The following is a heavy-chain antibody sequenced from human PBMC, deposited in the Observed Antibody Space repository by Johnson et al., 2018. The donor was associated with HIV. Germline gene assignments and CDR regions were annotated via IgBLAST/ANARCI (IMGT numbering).Heavy chain of an antibody. J-gene: IGHJ3*01. Sequence: VQLVESGGGVVQPGGSLRLSCTASGFAFVSYAMSWVRQAPGKGLEWVSTISDSGGRTFNADSVKGRFTISRDNSRNTLYLQMNSRRAEETAKYYWTRDRKQIWSFVGTFDLWDQGAMVTVSS. CDR3: TRDRKQIWSFVGTFDL. D-gene: IGHD1-14*01. CDR1: GFAFVSYA. V-gene: IGHV3-23*04. CDR2: ISDSGGRT.